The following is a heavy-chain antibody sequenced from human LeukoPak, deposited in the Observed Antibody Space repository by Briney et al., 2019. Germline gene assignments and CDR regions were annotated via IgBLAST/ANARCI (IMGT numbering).Heavy chain of an antibody. CDR2: IKQDESEK. V-gene: IGHV3-7*04. CDR1: RFSFSSHW. D-gene: IGHD6-13*01. J-gene: IGHJ6*02. Sequence: GGSLRLSCTACRFSFSSHWMSWVRQAPGKGLEWMAKIKQDESEKYYADSAEGRFTISRDNAKNSVYLKMDSLRAEDSAVYYCARGLIAAAATGYYYSYGMDLWGQGTTVTVSS. CDR3: ARGLIAAAATGYYYSYGMDL.